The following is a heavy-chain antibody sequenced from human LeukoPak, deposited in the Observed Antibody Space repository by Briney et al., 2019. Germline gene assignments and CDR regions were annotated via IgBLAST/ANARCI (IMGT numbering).Heavy chain of an antibody. J-gene: IGHJ4*02. CDR2: INYDNGGT. CDR3: ARVASAVYFDF. Sequence: ASVKVSCLASGYTFTGYYIHWVRQAPGQGLEWMGWINYDNGGTNYAQNFQGRVTMTRDTSNSTAYMELNRLRSDDTAVYYCARVASAVYFDFWGQGTQVTVSS. CDR1: GYTFTGYY. V-gene: IGHV1-2*02.